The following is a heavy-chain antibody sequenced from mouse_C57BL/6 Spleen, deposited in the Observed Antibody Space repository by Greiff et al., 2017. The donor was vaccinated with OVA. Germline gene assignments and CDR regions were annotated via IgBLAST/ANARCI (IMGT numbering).Heavy chain of an antibody. D-gene: IGHD1-1*01. CDR1: GYTFTSYW. CDR2: IDPSDSYT. J-gene: IGHJ1*03. V-gene: IGHV1-69*01. CDR3: ARYYYGLWYFDV. Sequence: QVQLQQPGAELVMPGASVKLSCKASGYTFTSYWMHWVKQRPGQGLEWIGEIDPSDSYTNYNQKFKGKSTLTVDKSSSTAYMQLSSLTSEDSAVYYCARYYYGLWYFDVWGTGTTVTVSS.